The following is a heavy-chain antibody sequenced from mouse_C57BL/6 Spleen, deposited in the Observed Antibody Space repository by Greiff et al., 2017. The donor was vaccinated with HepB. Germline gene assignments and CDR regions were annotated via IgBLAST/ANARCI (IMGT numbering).Heavy chain of an antibody. D-gene: IGHD4-1*02. CDR3: ARLSTGTYYAMDY. Sequence: VKVEASGPGLVAPSQSLSITCTVSGFSLTSYAISWVRQPPGKGLEWLGVIWTGGGTNYNSALKSRLSICKDNSKSQVFLKMNSLQTDDTARYYCARLSTGTYYAMDYWGQGTSVTVSS. CDR1: GFSLTSYA. CDR2: IWTGGGT. V-gene: IGHV2-9-1*01. J-gene: IGHJ4*01.